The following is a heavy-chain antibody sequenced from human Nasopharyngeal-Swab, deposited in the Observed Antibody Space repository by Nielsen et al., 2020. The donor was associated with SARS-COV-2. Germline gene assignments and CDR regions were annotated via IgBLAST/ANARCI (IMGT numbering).Heavy chain of an antibody. CDR1: GFTFSNSV. CDR2: ISVGSGDAT. J-gene: IGHJ1*01. Sequence: GESLKISCAASGFTFSNSVMNWVRQTPEKGLEWVSTISVGSGDATYYADSVKGRFTVSRDSSTNTLYLQMNNVRAEDTAVYYCARDLGGGYCTTTNCPGSWGQGTLVTVSS. D-gene: IGHD2-2*01. CDR3: ARDLGGGYCTTTNCPGS. V-gene: IGHV3-23*01.